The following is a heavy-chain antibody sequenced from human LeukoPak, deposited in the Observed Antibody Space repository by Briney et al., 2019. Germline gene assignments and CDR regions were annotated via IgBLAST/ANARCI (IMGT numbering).Heavy chain of an antibody. CDR1: GFTFSNFW. Sequence: GGSLRLSCAASGFTFSNFWMRWVRQVPGKGLVWVSGINHDGTGTYYADSVKGRFTISRDNSKNTLYLQMNSLRAEDTAVYYCAKGSTVTKYWYFDLWGRGTLVTVSS. V-gene: IGHV3-74*01. D-gene: IGHD4-17*01. CDR2: INHDGTGT. CDR3: AKGSTVTKYWYFDL. J-gene: IGHJ2*01.